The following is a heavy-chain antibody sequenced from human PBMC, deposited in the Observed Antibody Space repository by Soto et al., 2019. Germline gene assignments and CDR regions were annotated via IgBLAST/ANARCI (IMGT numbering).Heavy chain of an antibody. CDR2: VWYDGSNK. Sequence: QVQLVESGGGVVQPGGSLRLSCAASGCTFSSYGMHWVRQAPGKGLEWVAVVWYDGSNKYYADSVKGRFTISRDNSKNTLYLQMNSLRAEDTAVYYCARDRYLWFGDRFTDYGMDVWGQGTTVTVSS. J-gene: IGHJ6*02. CDR1: GCTFSSYG. D-gene: IGHD3-10*01. CDR3: ARDRYLWFGDRFTDYGMDV. V-gene: IGHV3-33*01.